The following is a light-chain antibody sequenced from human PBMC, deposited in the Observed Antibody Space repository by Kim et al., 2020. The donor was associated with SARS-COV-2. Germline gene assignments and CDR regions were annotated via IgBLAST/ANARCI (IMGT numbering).Light chain of an antibody. CDR1: SSDVGGYDY. V-gene: IGLV2-14*03. J-gene: IGLJ3*02. Sequence: GQSITISCAGTSSDVGGYDYVSWYQQHPCKVPKLMIYDVTNRPSCVSNRFSGSKSGNTASLTISGLQAEDEADYYCSSYTSSSSRVFGGGTQLTVL. CDR3: SSYTSSSSRV. CDR2: DVT.